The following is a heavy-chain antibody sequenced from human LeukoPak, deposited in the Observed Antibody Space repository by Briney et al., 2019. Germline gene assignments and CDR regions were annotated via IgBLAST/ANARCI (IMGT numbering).Heavy chain of an antibody. Sequence: GGSLRLSCAASGFTVSSNYMSWVRQAPGKGLEWVSVIYSGGSTYYADSVKGRFTISRDNSKNTLYLQMNSLRAEDTAVYYCASGPPKICSSTSCPLDYWGQGTLVTVSS. J-gene: IGHJ4*02. D-gene: IGHD2-2*01. V-gene: IGHV3-53*01. CDR2: IYSGGST. CDR1: GFTVSSNY. CDR3: ASGPPKICSSTSCPLDY.